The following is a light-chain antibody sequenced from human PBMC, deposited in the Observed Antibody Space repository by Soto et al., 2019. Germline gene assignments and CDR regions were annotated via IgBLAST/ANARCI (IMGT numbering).Light chain of an antibody. CDR2: VAS. V-gene: IGKV3-15*01. Sequence: EIVMTQSPATLSVSPGERATLSCRASQSVSSNLAWYQQKPGQAPRLLIYVASTRATGIPARFSGSGSGTEFTLTISSLQSEDFAVCYCQQYNNWPPLTFGGGTKVEIK. J-gene: IGKJ4*01. CDR1: QSVSSN. CDR3: QQYNNWPPLT.